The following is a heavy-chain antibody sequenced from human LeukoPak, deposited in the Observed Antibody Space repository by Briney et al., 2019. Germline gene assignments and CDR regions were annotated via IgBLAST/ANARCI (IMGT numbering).Heavy chain of an antibody. V-gene: IGHV3-23*01. Sequence: PGGCLRLSCAASGFTFSSYAMSWVRQAPGKGLGWVSAISGSGGRTYYADSVKGRFTIYRDNSKNTLYLQMNSLRAEDTAVYYCAKDSRAVAGTGAFGAFDIWGQGTMVTVSS. CDR3: AKDSRAVAGTGAFGAFDI. J-gene: IGHJ3*02. CDR1: GFTFSSYA. CDR2: ISGSGGRT. D-gene: IGHD6-19*01.